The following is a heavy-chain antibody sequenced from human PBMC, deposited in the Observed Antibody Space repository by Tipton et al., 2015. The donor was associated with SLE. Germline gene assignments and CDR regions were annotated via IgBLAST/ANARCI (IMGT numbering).Heavy chain of an antibody. V-gene: IGHV3-30*02. CDR1: GFIFSSYG. D-gene: IGHD3-10*01. J-gene: IGHJ4*02. CDR2: IRYDGSSK. Sequence: GSLRLSCAASGFIFSSYGMHWVRQAPGKGLEWVAFIRYDGSSKHSVDSVKGRFSISGDNSKNTLYLQMNSLIPEDTALYYCAKDGVPGAPGNYFDYWGPGTLVTVSS. CDR3: AKDGVPGAPGNYFDY.